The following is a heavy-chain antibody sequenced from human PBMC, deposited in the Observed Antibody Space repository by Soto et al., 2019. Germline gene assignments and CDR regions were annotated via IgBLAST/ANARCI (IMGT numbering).Heavy chain of an antibody. CDR3: ARDPPTGTTLDWADS. J-gene: IGHJ4*02. D-gene: IGHD1-7*01. V-gene: IGHV3-21*01. CDR2: TSSSGSSM. CDR1: GFSFSSDS. Sequence: PVGSLRLSCAGSGFSFSSDSMGWFRQAPGKGLEWVASTSSSGSSMNYADSVKGRFTISRDNAKNSLYLQMSGLKDEDTAVYYCARDPPTGTTLDWADSWGQGTLVTVSS.